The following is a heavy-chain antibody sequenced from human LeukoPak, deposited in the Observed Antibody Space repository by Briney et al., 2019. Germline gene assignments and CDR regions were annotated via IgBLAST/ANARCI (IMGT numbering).Heavy chain of an antibody. D-gene: IGHD6-13*01. J-gene: IGHJ4*02. V-gene: IGHV4-31*03. CDR1: GGSISSGGYY. CDR3: ARGGIAAAPFD. Sequence: SETLSLTCTVSGGSISSGGYYWSWIRQHPGKGLEWIGYIYYSGSTYYNPSLKSRVTISVDTSKNQFSLKLSSVTAADTAVYYCARGGIAAAPFDWGQGTLVTVSS. CDR2: IYYSGST.